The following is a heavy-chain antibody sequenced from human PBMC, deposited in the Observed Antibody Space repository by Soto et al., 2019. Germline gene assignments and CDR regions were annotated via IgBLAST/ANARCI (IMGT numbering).Heavy chain of an antibody. J-gene: IGHJ3*02. CDR3: ARASFWSGYYIGDFDI. V-gene: IGHV3-33*01. CDR1: GFTFSSYG. CDR2: IWNDGSNK. D-gene: IGHD3-3*01. Sequence: QVQLVESGGGVVQPGRSLSLSCAATGFTFSSYGMHWVRQAPGKGLEWVAVIWNDGSNKYYADSVKGRFTISRDNSKNPLYLQMNRLRAEDTAVYYCARASFWSGYYIGDFDIWGQGTMVTVSS.